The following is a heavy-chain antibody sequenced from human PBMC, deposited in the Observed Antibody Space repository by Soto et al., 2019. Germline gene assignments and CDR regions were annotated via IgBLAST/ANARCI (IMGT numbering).Heavy chain of an antibody. D-gene: IGHD3-16*01. V-gene: IGHV4-39*01. CDR1: GGSISTSSYY. J-gene: IGHJ4*02. Sequence: SETLSLTCTVSGGSISTSSYYWGWIRQPPGKGLEWIGSINYSGSTYYNPSLKSRVTMSVDTSKTQFSLKLSSVTAADTAVYYCARVDNYDTHLDYWGQGTLVTVSS. CDR2: INYSGST. CDR3: ARVDNYDTHLDY.